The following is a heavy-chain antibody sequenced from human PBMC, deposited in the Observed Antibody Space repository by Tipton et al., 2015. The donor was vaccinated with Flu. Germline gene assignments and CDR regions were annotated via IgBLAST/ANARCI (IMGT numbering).Heavy chain of an antibody. J-gene: IGHJ5*02. CDR3: ATTPLYCSGGSCGLPEDYGDYLWWFDP. CDR1: GFTFSSYS. Sequence: SLRLSCAASGFTFSSYSMNWVRQAPGKGLEWVSSISSSSSYIYYADSVKGRFTISRDNAKNSLYLQMNSLRAEDTAVYYCATTPLYCSGGSCGLPEDYGDYLWWFDPWGQGTLVTVSS. V-gene: IGHV3-21*04. D-gene: IGHD2-15*01. CDR2: ISSSSSYI.